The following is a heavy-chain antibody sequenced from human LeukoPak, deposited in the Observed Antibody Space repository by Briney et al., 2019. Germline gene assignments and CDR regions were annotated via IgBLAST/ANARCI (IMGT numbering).Heavy chain of an antibody. J-gene: IGHJ5*02. V-gene: IGHV4-59*01. CDR3: ARMGWNDVNWFDP. CDR2: IYYSGST. CDR1: GGSISSYY. Sequence: SENLSLTCTVSGGSISSYYWSWIRQPPGKGLEWIGYIYYSGSTNYNPSLKSRVTISVDTSKNQFSLKLSSVTAADTAVYYCARMGWNDVNWFDPWGQGTLVTVSS. D-gene: IGHD1-1*01.